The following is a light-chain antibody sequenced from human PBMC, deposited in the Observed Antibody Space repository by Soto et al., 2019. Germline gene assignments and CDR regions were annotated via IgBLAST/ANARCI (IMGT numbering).Light chain of an antibody. Sequence: QPVLTQPPSASGTPGQRVTISCSGSSSNIGGNAVNWYQQLPGTTPKLLIYSNNQRPSGVPDRFSGSKSGTSASLAISGLQSEDEADYYCAAWDDSLSGYVFGTGTKLPVL. V-gene: IGLV1-44*01. CDR1: SSNIGGNA. CDR2: SNN. J-gene: IGLJ1*01. CDR3: AAWDDSLSGYV.